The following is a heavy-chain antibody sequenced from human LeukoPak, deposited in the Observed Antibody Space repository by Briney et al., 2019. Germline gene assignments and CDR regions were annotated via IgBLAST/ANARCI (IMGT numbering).Heavy chain of an antibody. CDR1: GFTFSSYS. D-gene: IGHD2-2*01. V-gene: IGHV3-21*01. J-gene: IGHJ4*02. CDR3: ARDPGSAVVVPAALDYFDY. CDR2: ISSSSSYI. Sequence: GGSLRLSCAASGFTFSSYSMHWVRQAPGKGLEWVSSISSSSSYINDADSVKGRFTISRDNAKNSLYLQMNSLRAEDTAVYYCARDPGSAVVVPAALDYFDYWGQGTLVTVSS.